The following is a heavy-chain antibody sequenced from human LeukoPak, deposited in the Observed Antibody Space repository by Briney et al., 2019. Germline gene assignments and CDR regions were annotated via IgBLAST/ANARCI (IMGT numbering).Heavy chain of an antibody. V-gene: IGHV1-2*02. Sequence: ASVKVSCKASGYTFTSYYMHWVRQAPGQGLEWMGGTNPNSGVTNYAQKFQGRVTMTRDTSISTAYMELSSLRSDDTAVYYCARDPRYGSGSYLRFGYFYHYIDVWGKGTTVTVSS. CDR1: GYTFTSYY. CDR3: ARDPRYGSGSYLRFGYFYHYIDV. J-gene: IGHJ6*03. D-gene: IGHD3-10*01. CDR2: TNPNSGVT.